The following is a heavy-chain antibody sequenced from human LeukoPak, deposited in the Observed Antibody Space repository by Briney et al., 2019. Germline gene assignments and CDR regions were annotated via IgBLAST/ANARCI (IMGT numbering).Heavy chain of an antibody. CDR1: GYSFTSYW. D-gene: IGHD6-19*01. Sequence: GESLKISCKGSGYSFTSYWIGWVRQMPGKGLEWMGIIYPGDSDTRYSPSFQGQVTISADKSISTAYLQWSSLKASDTATYYCARHPKYSSGWHYFDYWGQGTLVTVSS. CDR3: ARHPKYSSGWHYFDY. J-gene: IGHJ4*02. V-gene: IGHV5-51*01. CDR2: IYPGDSDT.